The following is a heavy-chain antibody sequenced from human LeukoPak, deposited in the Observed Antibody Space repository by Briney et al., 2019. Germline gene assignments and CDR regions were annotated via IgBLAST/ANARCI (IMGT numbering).Heavy chain of an antibody. CDR3: TTVRPPIAVAEFSDY. V-gene: IGHV3-15*01. Sequence: PGGSLRLSCAASGFTFSSYSMNWVRQAPGKGLEWVGHIKSNTDGGTTDYAAPVKGRFTISRDDSKNTLYLQMNSLKTEDTAVYYCTTVRPPIAVAEFSDYWGQGTLVTVSS. J-gene: IGHJ4*02. CDR1: GFTFSSYS. D-gene: IGHD6-19*01. CDR2: IKSNTDGGTT.